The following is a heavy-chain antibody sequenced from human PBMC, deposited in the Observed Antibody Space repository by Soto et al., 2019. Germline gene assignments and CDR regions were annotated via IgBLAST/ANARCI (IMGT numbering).Heavy chain of an antibody. CDR1: GFPFSSYA. CDR3: ARRTWRGRADY. D-gene: IGHD3-3*01. J-gene: IGHJ4*02. Sequence: PGGSLRLSCAASGFPFSSYAMSWVRQAPGKGLEWVSAIGGSGGDTYYADSVMGRFTVSRDNAANTLYLQLNSLRVEDTAIYYCARRTWRGRADYWGQGILVTVSS. V-gene: IGHV3-23*01. CDR2: IGGSGGDT.